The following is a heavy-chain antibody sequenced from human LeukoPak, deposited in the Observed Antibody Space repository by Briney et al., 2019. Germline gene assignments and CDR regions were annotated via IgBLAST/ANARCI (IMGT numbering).Heavy chain of an antibody. V-gene: IGHV4-59*01. Sequence: SETLSLTCTVSGGSMSSYFWSWIRQPPGKGLEWIGYIYYSGGTNYNPSLKSRVTISVDTSKNQFSLKLSSVTAADTAVYYCARREQWLVGDDYWGQGTLVTVSS. CDR1: GGSMSSYF. CDR2: IYYSGGT. CDR3: ARREQWLVGDDY. J-gene: IGHJ4*02. D-gene: IGHD6-19*01.